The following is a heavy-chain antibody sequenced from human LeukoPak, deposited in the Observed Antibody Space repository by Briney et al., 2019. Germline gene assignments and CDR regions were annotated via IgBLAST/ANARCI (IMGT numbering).Heavy chain of an antibody. CDR1: GGSISSSSYY. J-gene: IGHJ4*02. CDR3: ASRDGYNYANDY. Sequence: SETLSLTCTVFGGSISSSSYYWGWIRQPPGKGLEWIGSIYYSGSTYYNPSLKSRVTISVDTSKNQFSLKLSSVTAADTAVYYCASRDGYNYANDYWGQGTLVTVSS. D-gene: IGHD5-24*01. CDR2: IYYSGST. V-gene: IGHV4-39*01.